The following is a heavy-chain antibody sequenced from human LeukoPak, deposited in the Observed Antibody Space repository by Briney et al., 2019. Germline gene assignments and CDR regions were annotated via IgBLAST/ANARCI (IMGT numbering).Heavy chain of an antibody. V-gene: IGHV3-20*04. CDR1: GFTFDDYG. CDR2: INWNGGST. J-gene: IGHJ4*02. CDR3: ARDFRFDYYDILTGHPAGGDY. Sequence: PGGSLRLSCAASGFTFDDYGMSWVRQAPGKGLEWVSGINWNGGSTGYADSVKGRFTISRDNAKNSLYLQMNSLRAEDTALYYCARDFRFDYYDILTGHPAGGDYWGQGTLVTVSS. D-gene: IGHD3-9*01.